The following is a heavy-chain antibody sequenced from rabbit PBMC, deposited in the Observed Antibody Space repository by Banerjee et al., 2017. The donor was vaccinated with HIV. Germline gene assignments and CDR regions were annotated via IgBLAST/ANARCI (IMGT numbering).Heavy chain of an antibody. D-gene: IGHD6-1*01. V-gene: IGHV1S40*01. J-gene: IGHJ6*01. CDR3: ARGWTYGYAGYAYARIYGMDL. CDR2: IYAGSSGST. CDR1: GFSFSSSYY. Sequence: QSLEESGGDLVKPEGSLTLTCTASGFSFSSSYYMCWVRQAPGKGLEWIACIYAGSSGSTYYASWAKGRFTISKTSSTTVTLQMTSLTAADTATYFCARGWTYGYAGYAYARIYGMDLWGQGTLVTVS.